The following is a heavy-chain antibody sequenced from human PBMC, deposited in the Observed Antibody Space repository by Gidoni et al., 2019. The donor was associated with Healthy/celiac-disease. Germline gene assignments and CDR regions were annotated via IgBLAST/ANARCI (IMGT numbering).Heavy chain of an antibody. Sequence: QVQLVQSVAEVKKPGSSVKGSCKASGGTFRSYDISWVRQAPGQGLEWMGGIIPIFGTANYAQKFQGRVTITADESTSTAYMELSSLRSEDTAVYYCARGGRGCSSTSCYYFDYWGQGTLVTVSS. CDR1: GGTFRSYD. J-gene: IGHJ4*02. CDR3: ARGGRGCSSTSCYYFDY. D-gene: IGHD2-2*01. CDR2: IIPIFGTA. V-gene: IGHV1-69*01.